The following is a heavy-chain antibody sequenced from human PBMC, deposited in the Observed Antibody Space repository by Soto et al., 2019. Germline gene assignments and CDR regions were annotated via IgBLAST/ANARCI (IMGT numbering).Heavy chain of an antibody. V-gene: IGHV4-31*03. D-gene: IGHD6-6*01. CDR3: ARAKYSSPGFDY. Sequence: SETLSLTCTVSGGSISSGGYYWSWIRQHPGKGLEWIGYIYYSGSTYYNPSLKSRVTISVDTSKNQFSLKLSSVTAADTAVYYCARAKYSSPGFDYWGQGTLVTVSS. J-gene: IGHJ4*02. CDR2: IYYSGST. CDR1: GGSISSGGYY.